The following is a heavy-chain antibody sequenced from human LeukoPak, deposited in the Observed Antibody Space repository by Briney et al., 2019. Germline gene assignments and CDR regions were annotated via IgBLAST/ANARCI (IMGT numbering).Heavy chain of an antibody. D-gene: IGHD2-2*01. Sequence: ASAKVSCKASGYTFTSYYMHWVRPAPGQGFEWMGIINPSGGSTSYAQKFQGRVTMTRDTSTSTVYMELSSLRSEDTAVYYCARDLVPAAIFPNIDIYGMDVWGQGTTVTVSS. CDR1: GYTFTSYY. J-gene: IGHJ6*02. CDR2: INPSGGST. V-gene: IGHV1-46*01. CDR3: ARDLVPAAIFPNIDIYGMDV.